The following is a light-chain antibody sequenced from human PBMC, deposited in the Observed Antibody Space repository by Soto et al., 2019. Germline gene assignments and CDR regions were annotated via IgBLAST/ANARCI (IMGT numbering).Light chain of an antibody. CDR1: SSNIGAGYD. CDR2: GNS. V-gene: IGLV1-40*01. CDR3: QSYDSSLSAYV. Sequence: QSVLTQPASVSGSPGQSITISCTGSSSNIGAGYDVNWYQQLPGTAPKLLIYGNSNRPSGVPDRFSGSKSGTSASLAITGLQAEDEADYYCQSYDSSLSAYVFGSGTKVTVL. J-gene: IGLJ1*01.